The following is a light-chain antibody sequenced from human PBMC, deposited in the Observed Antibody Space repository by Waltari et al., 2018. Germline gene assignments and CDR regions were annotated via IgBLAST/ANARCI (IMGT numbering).Light chain of an antibody. J-gene: IGKJ4*01. V-gene: IGKV2-30*02. CDR3: MQGTHWPLT. Sequence: DVVMTQSPLSLPVTLGQPASISCKSSQSLVHSDGNTYLAWFHQRPGQSPRRLIYKVSNRESGVPDRISASGSGTDFTPKISRVEAEDVGVYYCMQGTHWPLTFGGGTKVEIK. CDR2: KVS. CDR1: QSLVHSDGNTY.